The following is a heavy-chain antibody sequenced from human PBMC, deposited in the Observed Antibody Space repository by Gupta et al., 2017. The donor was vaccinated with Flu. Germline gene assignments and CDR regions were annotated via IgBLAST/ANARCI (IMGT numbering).Heavy chain of an antibody. J-gene: IGHJ4*02. D-gene: IGHD3-22*01. CDR2: ISSDSVGR. CDR3: AKFDSSAFPEN. Sequence: SWVRQAPGKGLEWVSSISSDSVGRYYADSVKGRFTFSRDNSDNTVYLQMTSLRVADTAVYFCAKFDSSAFPENWGQGTPVHVSS. V-gene: IGHV3-23*01.